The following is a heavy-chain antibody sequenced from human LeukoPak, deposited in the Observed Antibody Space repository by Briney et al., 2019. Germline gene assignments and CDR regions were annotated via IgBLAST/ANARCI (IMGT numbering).Heavy chain of an antibody. CDR1: GFTFTSYPMH. J-gene: IGHJ4*02. CDR3: ARDSSGRGY. D-gene: IGHD6-19*01. Sequence: PGGSLRLSCAASGFTFTSYPMHWVRQPPGKGLEWIGSIYYSGSTYYNPSLKSRVTISVDTSKNQFSLKLSSVTAADTAVYYCARDSSGRGYWGQGTLVTVSS. CDR2: IYYSGST. V-gene: IGHV4-39*02.